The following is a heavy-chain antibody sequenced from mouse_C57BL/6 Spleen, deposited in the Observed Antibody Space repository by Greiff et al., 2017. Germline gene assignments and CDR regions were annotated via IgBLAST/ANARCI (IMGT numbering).Heavy chain of an antibody. V-gene: IGHV1-50*01. CDR1: GYTFTSYW. Sequence: QVQLQQPGAELVKPGASVKLSCKASGYTFTSYWMPWVKQRPGQGLEWIGEIDPSDSYTNYNQKFKGKATLTVDTSSSTAYMQLSSLTSEDSAVYYCARNYGGEYYVGYWGQGTTLTVAA. CDR2: IDPSDSYT. CDR3: ARNYGGEYYVGY. D-gene: IGHD1-2*01. J-gene: IGHJ2*01.